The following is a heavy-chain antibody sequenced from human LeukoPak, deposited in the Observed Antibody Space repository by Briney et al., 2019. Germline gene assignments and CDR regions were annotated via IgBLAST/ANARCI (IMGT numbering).Heavy chain of an antibody. CDR1: GGSISSYY. V-gene: IGHV4-4*07. D-gene: IGHD3-9*01. J-gene: IGHJ4*02. Sequence: PSETLSLTCTVSGGSISSYYWSWIRQPAGTALEWIGRIYTSGTITYNPSLKSRVTMSVDTSKNQFSLKLSSVTAADTAVYYCARDLDDILTGYSHFDYWGQGTLVTVSS. CDR2: IYTSGTI. CDR3: ARDLDDILTGYSHFDY.